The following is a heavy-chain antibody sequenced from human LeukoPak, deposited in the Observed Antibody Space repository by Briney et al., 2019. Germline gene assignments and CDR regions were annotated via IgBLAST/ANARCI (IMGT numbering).Heavy chain of an antibody. CDR1: GFTFSSYS. J-gene: IGHJ3*02. V-gene: IGHV4-34*01. D-gene: IGHD1-14*01. CDR2: INHSGST. CDR3: AREAGEDAFDI. Sequence: GSLRLSCAASGFTFSSYSMNWVRQAPGKGLEWIGEINHSGSTNYNPSLKSRVTISVDTSKNQFSLKLSSVTAADTAVYYCAREAGEDAFDIWGQGTMVTVSS.